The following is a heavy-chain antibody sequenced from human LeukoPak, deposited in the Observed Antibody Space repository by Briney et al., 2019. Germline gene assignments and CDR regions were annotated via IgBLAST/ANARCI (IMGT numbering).Heavy chain of an antibody. V-gene: IGHV3-74*01. CDR2: INSDGSST. CDR3: TSLSGP. J-gene: IGHJ4*02. CDR1: VITFSSNW. D-gene: IGHD3-10*01. Sequence: PGGSLRLSCAASVITFSSNWMHWVRQAPGKGLVWVSRINSDGSSTSYADSVKGRFTISRDNAKNTLYLQMNSLRVEDTAVYYCTSLSGPWGQGTLVTVSS.